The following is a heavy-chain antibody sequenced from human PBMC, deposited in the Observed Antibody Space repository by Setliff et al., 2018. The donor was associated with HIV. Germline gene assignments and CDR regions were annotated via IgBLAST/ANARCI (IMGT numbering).Heavy chain of an antibody. V-gene: IGHV1-18*01. CDR1: GYTFTSYG. D-gene: IGHD2-15*01. CDR2: ISTHNDDT. CDR3: ARERPYCSGGSCYGLNYFDC. Sequence: ASVKVSCKPSGYTFTSYGLSWVRQAPGQGLEWMGWISTHNDDTDYAQKFQGRVTMTRDTSTSTADMELRSLRSDDTAMYYCARERPYCSGGSCYGLNYFDCWGQGTLVTVSS. J-gene: IGHJ4*02.